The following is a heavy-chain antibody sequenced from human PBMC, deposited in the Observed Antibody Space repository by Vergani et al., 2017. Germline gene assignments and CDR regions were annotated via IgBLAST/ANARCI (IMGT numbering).Heavy chain of an antibody. CDR3: ARGSCLGGSCYKPLFDY. J-gene: IGHJ4*02. CDR2: IHHSGDT. D-gene: IGHD2-15*01. V-gene: IGHV4-38-2*01. Sequence: QVQLQESGPGLVKPSETLTLTCDVSDSSIMTNPYWGWFRQSPGKGLEWIGCIHHSGDTHYNSFLKSRVSISIVSSSKFSLSLTSVTAADTAVYFCARGSCLGGSCYKPLFDYWGQGILVTVSS. CDR1: DSSIMTNPY.